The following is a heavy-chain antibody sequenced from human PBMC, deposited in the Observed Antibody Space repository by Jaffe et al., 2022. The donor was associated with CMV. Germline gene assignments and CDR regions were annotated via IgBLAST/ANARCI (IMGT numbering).Heavy chain of an antibody. J-gene: IGHJ6*03. CDR3: TTAGPYYDFWSGYYPYYYMDV. CDR2: IKSKTDGGTT. V-gene: IGHV3-15*01. D-gene: IGHD3-3*01. CDR1: GFTFSNAW. Sequence: EVQLVESGGGLVKPGGSLRLSCAASGFTFSNAWMSWVRQAPGKGLEWVGRIKSKTDGGTTDYAAPVKGRFTISRDDSKNTLYLQMNSLKTEDTAVYYCTTAGPYYDFWSGYYPYYYMDVWGKGTTVTVSS.